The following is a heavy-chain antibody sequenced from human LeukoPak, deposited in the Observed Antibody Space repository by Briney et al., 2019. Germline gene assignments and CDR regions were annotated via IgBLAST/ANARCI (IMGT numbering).Heavy chain of an antibody. CDR2: IIPIFGTA. Sequence: SVKGSCETSESTFSSYAISWVRQAPGQGLEWMGGIIPIFGTANYAQKFQGRVTITADESTSTAYMELSSLRSEDTAVYDCATRHYYDILTVCPSPANYYGMDVWGQGTTVTVSS. J-gene: IGHJ6*02. V-gene: IGHV1-69*13. CDR1: ESTFSSYA. CDR3: ATRHYYDILTVCPSPANYYGMDV. D-gene: IGHD3-9*01.